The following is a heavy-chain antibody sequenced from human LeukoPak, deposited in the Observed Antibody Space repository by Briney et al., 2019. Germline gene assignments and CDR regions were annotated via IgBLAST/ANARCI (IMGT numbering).Heavy chain of an antibody. D-gene: IGHD3-16*02. Sequence: PSETLSLTCAVYGGSFSGYYWGWIRQPPGKGLEWIGSIYYSGSTYYNPSLKSRVTISVDTSKNQFSLKLSSVTAADTAVYYCARHPDDYVWGSYRPNWFDPWGQGTLVTVSS. J-gene: IGHJ5*02. CDR2: IYYSGST. CDR1: GGSFSGYY. CDR3: ARHPDDYVWGSYRPNWFDP. V-gene: IGHV4-39*01.